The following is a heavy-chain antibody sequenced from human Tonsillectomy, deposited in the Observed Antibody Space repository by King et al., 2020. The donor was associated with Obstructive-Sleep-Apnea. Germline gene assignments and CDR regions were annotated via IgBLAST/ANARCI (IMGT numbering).Heavy chain of an antibody. CDR2: IRRKVYGGTT. V-gene: IGHV3-49*03. CDR3: TRDLGYYDTSGYLGFY. Sequence: LVESGGGLVQPGRSLRLSCTASGFTFGDYAMSWFRQAPGKGLGGVGFIRRKVYGGTTEYAESLKGRFTISRDDSKSIAYLQMTSLKTEDTAVNYLTRDLGYYDTSGYLGFYWGQGTLVTVSS. CDR1: GFTFGDYA. J-gene: IGHJ4*02. D-gene: IGHD3-22*01.